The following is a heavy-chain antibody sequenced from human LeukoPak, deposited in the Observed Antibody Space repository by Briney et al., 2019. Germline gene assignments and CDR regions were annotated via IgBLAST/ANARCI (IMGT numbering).Heavy chain of an antibody. CDR3: VRGSTLRHYQY. J-gene: IGHJ4*02. D-gene: IGHD3-16*01. Sequence: SETLSLTCTVSGGSISSTTYYGGWIRRPPGKGLEWIGSIYYSGSTYYNPSLKSRLTVSVDTSKNQFSLILSSVTAADTAVYYCVRGSTLRHYQYWGQGTLVTVSS. V-gene: IGHV4-39*01. CDR1: GGSISSTTYY. CDR2: IYYSGST.